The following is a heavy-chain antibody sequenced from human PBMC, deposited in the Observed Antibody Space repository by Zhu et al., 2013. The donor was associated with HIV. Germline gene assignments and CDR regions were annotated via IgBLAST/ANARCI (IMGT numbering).Heavy chain of an antibody. CDR2: IYYSGRP. D-gene: IGHD3-10*01. V-gene: IGHV4-31*03. CDR3: ARTAQNRAVPLHFDH. Sequence: QVQLQESGPGLVKPSQILSLTCTVSGGSINSGGYSWTWIRQHPGKGLEWVGNIYYSGRPSYKPSLKGRLTISIDTSKNQFSLRLISVTAADTAVYYCARTAQNRAVPLHFDHWGPELGHRLL. J-gene: IGHJ4*02. CDR1: GGSINSGGYS.